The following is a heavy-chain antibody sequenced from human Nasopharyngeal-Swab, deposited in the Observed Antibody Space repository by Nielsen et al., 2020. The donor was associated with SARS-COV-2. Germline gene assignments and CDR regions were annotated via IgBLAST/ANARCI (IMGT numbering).Heavy chain of an antibody. J-gene: IGHJ3*02. V-gene: IGHV1-3*01. CDR3: ARDQKSGGSGRDAFDI. CDR2: INAGNGNT. CDR1: GYTFTSYA. D-gene: IGHD3-10*01. Sequence: ASVKVSCKASGYTFTSYAMHWVRQAPGQRLEWMGWINAGNGNTKYSQKFQGRVTMTTDTSTSTAYMELRSLRSDDTAVYYCARDQKSGGSGRDAFDIWGQGTMVTVSS.